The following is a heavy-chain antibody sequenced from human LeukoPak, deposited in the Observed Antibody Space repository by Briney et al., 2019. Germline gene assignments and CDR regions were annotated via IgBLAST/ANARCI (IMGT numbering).Heavy chain of an antibody. CDR2: IYYSGST. D-gene: IGHD6-13*01. CDR3: ARVAFSSNWYGMIDY. Sequence: PSETLSLTCTVPGGSISSYYWSWIRQPPGKGLEWIGYIYYSGSTNYNPSLKSRVTISVDTSKNQFSLKLSSVTAADTAVYYCARVAFSSNWYGMIDYWGQGTLVTVSS. J-gene: IGHJ4*02. CDR1: GGSISSYY. V-gene: IGHV4-59*08.